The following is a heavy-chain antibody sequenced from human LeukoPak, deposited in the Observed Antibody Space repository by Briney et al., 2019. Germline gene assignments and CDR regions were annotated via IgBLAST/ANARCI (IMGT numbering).Heavy chain of an antibody. CDR3: AKRGFCSGGSCYSFHFDF. CDR2: LSSDGSRE. Sequence: GGSLRLSCAASGXTFFSHGMHWVRQAPGKGLEWVALLSSDGSRESYTDSVKGRFTISRDNSKNTLYLQMDSLRAEDTAVYYCAKRGFCSGGSCYSFHFDFWGRGALVTVSS. D-gene: IGHD2-15*01. J-gene: IGHJ2*01. CDR1: GXTFFSHG. V-gene: IGHV3-30*18.